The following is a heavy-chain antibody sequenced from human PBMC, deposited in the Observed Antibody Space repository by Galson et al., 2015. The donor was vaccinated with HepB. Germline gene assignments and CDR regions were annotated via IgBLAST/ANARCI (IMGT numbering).Heavy chain of an antibody. D-gene: IGHD4-17*01. CDR1: GFTFSTYA. CDR3: AKDGDYGDYYIRWVDN. J-gene: IGHJ4*02. Sequence: SLRLSCAASGFTFSTYAMSWVRQAPGKGLEWVSAISGSGGSTYYADSVKGRFTISRDNSQNTLYLQMNSLRAEDTAAYYCAKDGDYGDYYIRWVDNWGQGTLVTVSS. CDR2: ISGSGGST. V-gene: IGHV3-23*01.